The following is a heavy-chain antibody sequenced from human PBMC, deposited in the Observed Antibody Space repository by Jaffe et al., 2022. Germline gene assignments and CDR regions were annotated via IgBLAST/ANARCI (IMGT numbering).Heavy chain of an antibody. CDR2: INHSGST. V-gene: IGHV4-34*01. D-gene: IGHD4-17*01. J-gene: IGHJ6*03. Sequence: QVQLQQWGAGLLKPSETLSLTCAVYGGSFSGYYWSWIRQPPGKGLEWIGEINHSGSTNYNPSLKSRVTISVDTSKNQFSLKLSSVTAADTAVYYCARGRHTVTTMGAFYYYYYMDVWGKGTTVTVSS. CDR1: GGSFSGYY. CDR3: ARGRHTVTTMGAFYYYYYMDV.